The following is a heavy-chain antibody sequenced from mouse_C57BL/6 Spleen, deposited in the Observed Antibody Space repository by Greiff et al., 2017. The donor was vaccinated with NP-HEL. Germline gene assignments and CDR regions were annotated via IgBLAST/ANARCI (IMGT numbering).Heavy chain of an antibody. CDR1: GFTFSSYA. CDR3: ARGGVNWGDY. J-gene: IGHJ2*01. V-gene: IGHV5-4*03. Sequence: EVKLMESGGGLVKPGGSLKLSCAASGFTFSSYAMSWVRQTPEKRLEWVATISDGGSYTYYPDNVKGRFTISRDNAKNNLYLQMSHLKSEDTAMYYCARGGVNWGDYWGQGTTLTVSS. D-gene: IGHD4-1*01. CDR2: ISDGGSYT.